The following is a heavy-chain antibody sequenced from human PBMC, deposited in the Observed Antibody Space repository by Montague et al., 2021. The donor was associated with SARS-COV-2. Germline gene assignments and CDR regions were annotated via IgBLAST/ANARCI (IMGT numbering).Heavy chain of an antibody. V-gene: IGHV4-59*08. J-gene: IGHJ6*02. D-gene: IGHD6-19*01. CDR1: GGSIGSYY. CDR3: ARQGSTSGWHYHGMDV. Sequence: SETLSLTCTVSGGSIGSYYWSWVRQPPGRGLEWIGNIYYSGGTKYNHSLKSQVTISLDTSKNQFSLNLSSVTAADTAVYYCARQGSTSGWHYHGMDVWGQGSTVTVSS. CDR2: IYYSGGT.